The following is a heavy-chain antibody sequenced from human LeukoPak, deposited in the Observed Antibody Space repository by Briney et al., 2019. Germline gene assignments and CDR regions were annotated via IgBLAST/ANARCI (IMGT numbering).Heavy chain of an antibody. Sequence: SETLSLTCTVSGDSISSSSYSWGWIRQPPGKGLEWIGAISYSGSTYYNPSLKSRVTISVDTSKNQFPLMLRSVTAADAAVYYCARHVTTVVTDFDNWGQGTLVTVSS. J-gene: IGHJ4*02. V-gene: IGHV4-39*01. CDR1: GDSISSSSYS. CDR2: ISYSGST. D-gene: IGHD4-23*01. CDR3: ARHVTTVVTDFDN.